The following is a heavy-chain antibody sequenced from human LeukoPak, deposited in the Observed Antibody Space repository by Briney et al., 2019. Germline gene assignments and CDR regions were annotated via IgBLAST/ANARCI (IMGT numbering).Heavy chain of an antibody. CDR3: ARDDYDFWSGLDV. CDR1: GFTFSSYS. CDR2: IRSSSSTV. Sequence: GGSLRLSCAASGFTFSSYSMNWVRQAPGKRLEWVSYIRSSSSTVYYADSVKGRFTISRDNAKNSLYLQMNSLRAEDTAVYYCARDDYDFWSGLDVWGKGTTVTVSS. J-gene: IGHJ6*04. V-gene: IGHV3-48*01. D-gene: IGHD3-3*01.